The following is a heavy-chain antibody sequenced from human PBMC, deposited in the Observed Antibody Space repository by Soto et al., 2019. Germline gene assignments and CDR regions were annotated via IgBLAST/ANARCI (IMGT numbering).Heavy chain of an antibody. D-gene: IGHD6-13*01. CDR2: IIPIFGTA. Sequence: QVQLVQSGAEVKKPGSSVKVSCKASGGTFGSYAISWVRQAPGQGLEWMGGIIPIFGTANYAQKFQGRVTITADESTSTAYMELSSLRSEDTAVYYCATAAAGTGYYYYYYGMDVWGQGTTVTVSS. V-gene: IGHV1-69*01. CDR1: GGTFGSYA. CDR3: ATAAAGTGYYYYYYGMDV. J-gene: IGHJ6*02.